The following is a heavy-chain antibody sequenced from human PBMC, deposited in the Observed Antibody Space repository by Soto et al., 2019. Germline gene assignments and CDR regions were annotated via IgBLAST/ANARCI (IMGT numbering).Heavy chain of an antibody. CDR3: ARGTIITMVRGAGCRCWFDP. CDR2: SNHSGST. CDR1: GGSFSGYY. Sequence: QVQLQQWGAGLLKPSETLSLTCAVYGGSFSGYYWSWIRQPPGKGLAWIGESNHSGSTHYKPSLKSRVTISVDTSKNQFSLKLSSVNAAGTAVYYCARGTIITMVRGAGCRCWFDPWGQGTLVTVSS. J-gene: IGHJ5*02. D-gene: IGHD3-10*01. V-gene: IGHV4-34*01.